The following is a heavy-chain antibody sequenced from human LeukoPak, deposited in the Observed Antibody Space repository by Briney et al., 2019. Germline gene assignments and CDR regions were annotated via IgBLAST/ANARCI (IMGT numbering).Heavy chain of an antibody. V-gene: IGHV3-21*01. CDR1: GFTFSSYS. Sequence: GGSLRLSCAASGFTFSSYSMKWVRQAPGKGLEWVSSISSSSSYIYYADSVKGRFTISRDNAKNSLYLQMNRLRAEDTAVYDCARDRAYCGGDCSPDAFDIWGQGTMVTVSS. CDR2: ISSSSSYI. CDR3: ARDRAYCGGDCSPDAFDI. D-gene: IGHD2-21*02. J-gene: IGHJ3*02.